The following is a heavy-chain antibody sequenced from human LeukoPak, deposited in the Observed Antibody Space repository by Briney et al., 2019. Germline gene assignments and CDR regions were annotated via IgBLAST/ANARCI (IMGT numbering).Heavy chain of an antibody. D-gene: IGHD2-2*01. CDR3: ARDHTEVVPAASHKPPNWFDP. Sequence: EASVKVSCKASGGIFTSYTFSWVRQAPGQGLEWMGTTIPILDTANYAQTFQGRVSITADKSTSTAYMELDSLTSKDTAVYYCARDHTEVVPAASHKPPNWFDPWGQGTLVTVSS. J-gene: IGHJ5*02. V-gene: IGHV1-69*08. CDR1: GGIFTSYT. CDR2: TIPILDTA.